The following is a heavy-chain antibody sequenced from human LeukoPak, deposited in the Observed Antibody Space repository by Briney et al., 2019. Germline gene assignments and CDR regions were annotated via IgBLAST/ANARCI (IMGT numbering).Heavy chain of an antibody. V-gene: IGHV1-2*02. J-gene: IGHJ5*02. CDR3: ARGGFHWGLDL. CDR2: IHPNGGRS. Sequence: ASVKVSCKASGYTFTGYYMHWLRQAPGQGLEWMGWIHPNGGRSDYAQNLQDRVTMSRDTAIRTDYMELSRLTSDDTAVYYCARGGFHWGLDLWGQGTLVTVSS. D-gene: IGHD7-27*01. CDR1: GYTFTGYY.